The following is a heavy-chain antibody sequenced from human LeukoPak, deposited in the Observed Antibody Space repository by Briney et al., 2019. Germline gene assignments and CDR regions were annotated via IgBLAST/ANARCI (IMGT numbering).Heavy chain of an antibody. CDR1: GFTFSSYS. CDR3: AKGFYYYGSGSYRYFEQ. Sequence: GGSLRLSCAASGFTFSSYSMNWVRQAPGKGLEWVSYISSSSSTIYCADSVKGRFTISRDNSKNTLYLQMNSLRAEDTAVYYCAKGFYYYGSGSYRYFEQWGQGTLVTVSS. V-gene: IGHV3-48*01. D-gene: IGHD3-10*01. CDR2: ISSSSSTI. J-gene: IGHJ4*02.